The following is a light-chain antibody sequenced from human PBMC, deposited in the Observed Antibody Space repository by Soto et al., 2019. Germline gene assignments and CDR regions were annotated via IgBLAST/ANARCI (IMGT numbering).Light chain of an antibody. J-gene: IGKJ1*01. Sequence: DIPMTQSPSTLSASVGDRVTITCRASQSISSWLAWYQQKPGTAPKLLIYKASSLESGVPSRFSGSGSGTEFTLTISSLQPDDFASYYCQHYDSYPWTFGQGTKVDIK. V-gene: IGKV1-5*03. CDR1: QSISSW. CDR2: KAS. CDR3: QHYDSYPWT.